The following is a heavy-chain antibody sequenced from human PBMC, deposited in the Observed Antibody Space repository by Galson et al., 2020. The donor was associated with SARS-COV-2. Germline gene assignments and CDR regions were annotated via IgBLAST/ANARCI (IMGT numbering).Heavy chain of an antibody. Sequence: GESLKISCAASGFTFSSYSMNWVRQAPGKGLEWVSYISSSSSTIYYADSVKGRFTISRDNAKNSLYLQMNSLRAEDTAVYYCARGGDEWELLFVYSERRHYYYMDVWGKGTTVTVSS. V-gene: IGHV3-48*01. CDR1: GFTFSSYS. J-gene: IGHJ6*03. D-gene: IGHD1-26*01. CDR3: ARGGDEWELLFVYSERRHYYYMDV. CDR2: ISSSSSTI.